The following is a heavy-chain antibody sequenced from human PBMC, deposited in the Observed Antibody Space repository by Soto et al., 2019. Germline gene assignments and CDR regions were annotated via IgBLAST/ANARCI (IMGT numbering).Heavy chain of an antibody. CDR3: ARRGSGSYYDY. CDR2: ISGSGDST. D-gene: IGHD1-26*01. J-gene: IGHJ4*02. Sequence: EVQLLESGGGLVQPGGSLRLSCAASGFTFSSYAMRWVRQAPVKGLEWVSAISGSGDSTYYADSMKGRFTISRDNSKNTLYLQMNSLRAEDTAVYYCARRGSGSYYDYWVQGTLVTVSS. CDR1: GFTFSSYA. V-gene: IGHV3-23*01.